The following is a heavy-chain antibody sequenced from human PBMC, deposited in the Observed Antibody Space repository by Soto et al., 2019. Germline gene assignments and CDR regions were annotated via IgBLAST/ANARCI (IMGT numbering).Heavy chain of an antibody. CDR3: ARELYCSSTSCYYAFDI. V-gene: IGHV3-21*01. J-gene: IGHJ3*02. Sequence: GGSLRLSCAASGFTFSSYSMNWVRQAPGKGLEWVSSISSSSSYIYYADSVKGRFTISRDNAKNSLYLQMNSLRAEDTAVYYCARELYCSSTSCYYAFDIWGQGTMVTVSS. CDR2: ISSSSSYI. CDR1: GFTFSSYS. D-gene: IGHD2-2*01.